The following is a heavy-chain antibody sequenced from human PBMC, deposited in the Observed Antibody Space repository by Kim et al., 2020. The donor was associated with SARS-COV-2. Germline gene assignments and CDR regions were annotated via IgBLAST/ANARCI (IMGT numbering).Heavy chain of an antibody. CDR1: GFTFSSFW. CDR2: TSGDDSTT. J-gene: IGHJ4*02. V-gene: IGHV3-74*01. Sequence: GGSLRLSCAASGFTFSSFWTHWVRQDPGKGLVWVSRTSGDDSTTNHADSVKGRSTTSRDNAKNTTYLEMNSLRAEDTAVYYCGGRSLRGTNFFDYWRQGT. D-gene: IGHD1-1*01. CDR3: GGRSLRGTNFFDY.